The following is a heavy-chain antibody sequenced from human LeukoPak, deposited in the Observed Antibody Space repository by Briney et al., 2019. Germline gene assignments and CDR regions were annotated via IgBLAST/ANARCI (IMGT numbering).Heavy chain of an antibody. J-gene: IGHJ3*02. CDR3: ARGRDDYGDREAFDI. CDR2: MNPNSGNT. Sequence: ASVKVSCKASGYTFTSYDINWVRQATGQGLEWMGWMNPNSGNTGYAQKFQGRVTMTRNTSTSTAYMELSSLRSEDTAVYYCARGRDDYGDREAFDIWGQGTMPTVSS. D-gene: IGHD4-17*01. CDR1: GYTFTSYD. V-gene: IGHV1-8*01.